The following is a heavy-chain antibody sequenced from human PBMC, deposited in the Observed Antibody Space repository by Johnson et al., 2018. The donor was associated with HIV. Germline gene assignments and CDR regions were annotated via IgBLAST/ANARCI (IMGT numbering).Heavy chain of an antibody. V-gene: IGHV3-7*04. CDR2: IKQDGSET. CDR3: ARAGCGYDGKGAFDI. D-gene: IGHD5-12*01. CDR1: GFSFISYW. Sequence: VQLVESGGGLVKPGGSLRLSCAASGFSFISYWMSWVRQAPGKGLEWVANIKQDGSETFYADSVKGRFIISRDNARNSVFLQMNSLRAEDTAVDYCARAGCGYDGKGAFDIWGQGTMVTVSA. J-gene: IGHJ3*02.